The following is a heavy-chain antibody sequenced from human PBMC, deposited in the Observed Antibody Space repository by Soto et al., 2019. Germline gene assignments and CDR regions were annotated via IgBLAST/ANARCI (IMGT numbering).Heavy chain of an antibody. CDR3: ARTHSGSYYSVFNY. CDR1: NFSISSGYY. D-gene: IGHD1-26*01. J-gene: IGHJ4*02. Sequence: SETLSLTCVVSNFSISSGYYWGWIRQSPGKGLEWIASIYRSGTTSYNPSLKSRVTISVDPSKNQFPLMLTAVTAADTAVYYCARTHSGSYYSVFNYWGRGSLVTVSS. V-gene: IGHV4-38-2*01. CDR2: IYRSGTT.